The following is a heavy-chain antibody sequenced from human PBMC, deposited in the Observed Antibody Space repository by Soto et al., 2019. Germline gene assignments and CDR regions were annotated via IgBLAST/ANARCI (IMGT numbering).Heavy chain of an antibody. D-gene: IGHD6-13*01. V-gene: IGHV4-59*03. Sequence: SETLSLTCTVSGDSIRSSYWTWIRQAPGRGLEWIGDIYHTGTTNYNPSLKSRVSISVDTSKNQFSLRLRSVTTADTAIYFCAKISAGSTDETMFTVFDHWGQGTLVTVSS. J-gene: IGHJ4*02. CDR1: GDSIRSSY. CDR3: AKISAGSTDETMFTVFDH. CDR2: IYHTGTT.